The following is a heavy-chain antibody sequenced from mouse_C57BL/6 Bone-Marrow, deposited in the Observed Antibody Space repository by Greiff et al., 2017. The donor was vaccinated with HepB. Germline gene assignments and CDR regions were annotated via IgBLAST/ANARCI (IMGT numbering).Heavy chain of an antibody. CDR1: GYTFTSYW. Sequence: QVQLKQPGAELVKPGASVKLSCKASGYTFTSYWMQWVKQRPGQGLEWIGEIDPSDSYTNYNQKFKGKATLTVDTSSSTAYMQLSSLTSEDSAVYYCARRRKFITTVVATDYLDYWGQGTTLTVSS. CDR2: IDPSDSYT. J-gene: IGHJ2*01. V-gene: IGHV1-50*01. D-gene: IGHD1-1*01. CDR3: ARRRKFITTVVATDYLDY.